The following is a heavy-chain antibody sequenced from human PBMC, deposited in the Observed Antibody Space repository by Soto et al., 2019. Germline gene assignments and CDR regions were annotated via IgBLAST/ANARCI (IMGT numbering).Heavy chain of an antibody. V-gene: IGHV4-30-2*01. Sequence: KTSETLSLTCAVSGGSISSGAYSWSWIRQPPGKGLEWIGYIHHSGSTYYNPSLESRITISVDKSKNQFSLNLSSVTAADTAVYYCARRCGGDCYHLDYWGQGTLVTVSS. CDR3: ARRCGGDCYHLDY. J-gene: IGHJ4*02. CDR1: GGSISSGAYS. CDR2: IHHSGST. D-gene: IGHD2-21*02.